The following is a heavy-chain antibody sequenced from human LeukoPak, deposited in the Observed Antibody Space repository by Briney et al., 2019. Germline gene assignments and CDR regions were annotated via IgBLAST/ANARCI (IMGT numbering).Heavy chain of an antibody. D-gene: IGHD6-6*01. J-gene: IGHJ4*02. CDR2: IYYSGST. V-gene: IGHV4-39*01. CDR3: ARHSASYYFDY. Sequence: SETLSLTCTVSGGSVSSGSYYWGWIRQPPGKGLEWIGNIYYSGSTYSNPSLKSRVTISVDMSKNQFSLKLSSVTAADTAVYYCARHSASYYFDYWGQGTLVTVSS. CDR1: GGSVSSGSYY.